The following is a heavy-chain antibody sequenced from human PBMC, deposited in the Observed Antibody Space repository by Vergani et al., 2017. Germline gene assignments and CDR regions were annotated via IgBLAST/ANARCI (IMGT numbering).Heavy chain of an antibody. J-gene: IGHJ1*01. V-gene: IGHV3-48*03. Sequence: EVQLVESGGGLVQPGGSLRLSCAASGFTFSSYEMNWVRQAPGKGLEWVSYISSSGSTIYYADSVKGRFTISRDNAKNSLYLQMNSLRAEDTAVYYCTKAGQYDSDNFHDSWGQGALVTVAS. CDR2: ISSSGSTI. CDR1: GFTFSSYE. CDR3: TKAGQYDSDNFHDS. D-gene: IGHD3-22*01.